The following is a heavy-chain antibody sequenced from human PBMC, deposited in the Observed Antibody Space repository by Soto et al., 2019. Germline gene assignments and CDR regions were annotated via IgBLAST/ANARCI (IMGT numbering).Heavy chain of an antibody. CDR2: INHSGST. Sequence: SETLSLTCAVYGGSFSGYYWSWIRQPPGKGLEWIGEINHSGSTNYNPSLKSRVTISVDTSKNQFSLKLSSVTAADTAGYYCARAVSLDSSSWERPSYYYGMDVWGQGPTVT. CDR1: GGSFSGYY. J-gene: IGHJ6*02. CDR3: ARAVSLDSSSWERPSYYYGMDV. V-gene: IGHV4-34*01. D-gene: IGHD6-13*01.